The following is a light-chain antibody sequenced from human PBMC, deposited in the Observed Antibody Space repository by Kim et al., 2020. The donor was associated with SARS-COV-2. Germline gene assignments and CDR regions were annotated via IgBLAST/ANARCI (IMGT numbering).Light chain of an antibody. J-gene: IGLJ1*01. CDR1: SSDVGRYNL. V-gene: IGLV2-23*01. CDR3: CSYAGSSTYV. CDR2: EGS. Sequence: GQSITISCNGTSSDVGRYNLGSWYQQHPGKAPKLMIYEGSKRPSGVSNRFSGSKSGNTASLTISGLQAEDEADYYCCSYAGSSTYVFGTGTKVTVL.